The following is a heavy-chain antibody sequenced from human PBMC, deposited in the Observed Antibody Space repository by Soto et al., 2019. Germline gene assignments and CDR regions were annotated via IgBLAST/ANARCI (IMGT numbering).Heavy chain of an antibody. D-gene: IGHD5-12*01. CDR1: GFTFSSYW. J-gene: IGHJ4*02. CDR2: IKEDRSET. Sequence: GGSLRLSCAASGFTFSSYWMSWVRQAPGKGLEWVANIKEDRSETYYVDSVKGRFTISRDKAKNSLYLQMNSLRAEDTAVYNCARVRRSGYTGYELHYWGQGTLVTVSS. V-gene: IGHV3-7*01. CDR3: ARVRRSGYTGYELHY.